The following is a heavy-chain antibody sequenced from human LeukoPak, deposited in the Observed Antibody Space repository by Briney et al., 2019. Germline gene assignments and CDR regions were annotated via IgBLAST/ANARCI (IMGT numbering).Heavy chain of an antibody. D-gene: IGHD2-21*02. V-gene: IGHV3-30-3*01. CDR2: ISYDGSNK. CDR1: GFTFSSYA. J-gene: IGHJ3*02. CDR3: AKDRPSTYCGGDCYPTDAFDI. Sequence: GGSLRLSCAASGFTFSSYAMHWVRQAPGKGLEWVAVISYDGSNKYYADSVKGRFTISRDNSKNTLYLQMNSLRAEDTAVYYCAKDRPSTYCGGDCYPTDAFDIWGQGTMVTVSS.